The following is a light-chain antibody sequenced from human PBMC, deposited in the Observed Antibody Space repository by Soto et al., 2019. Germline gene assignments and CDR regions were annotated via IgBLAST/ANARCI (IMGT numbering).Light chain of an antibody. CDR1: SSDVGDYNY. CDR2: EVS. CDR3: SSYTTSGTLV. V-gene: IGLV2-14*01. Sequence: QSALTQPPSASGTPGQSVTIPCTGTSSDVGDYNYVSWYQQHPGKVPKVMIFEVSNRPSGISHRFSGSKSGNTASLTISGLQAEDEADYYCSSYTTSGTLVFGGGTKLTVL. J-gene: IGLJ2*01.